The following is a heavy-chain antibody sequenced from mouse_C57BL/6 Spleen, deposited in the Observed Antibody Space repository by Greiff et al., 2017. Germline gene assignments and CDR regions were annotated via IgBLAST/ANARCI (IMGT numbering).Heavy chain of an antibody. D-gene: IGHD1-1*01. CDR2: IDPETGGT. CDR1: GYTFTDYE. Sequence: VQLQQSGAELVRPGASVTLSWKASGYTFTDYEMHWVKQTPVHGLEWIGAIDPETGGTAYNQKFKGKAILTADKSSSTAYMELRSLTSEDSAVYYCTSPYYYGSSDWYFDVWGTGTTVTVSS. CDR3: TSPYYYGSSDWYFDV. J-gene: IGHJ1*03. V-gene: IGHV1-15*01.